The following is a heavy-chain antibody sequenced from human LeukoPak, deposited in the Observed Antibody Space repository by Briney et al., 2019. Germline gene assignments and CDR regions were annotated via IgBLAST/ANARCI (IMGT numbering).Heavy chain of an antibody. CDR1: GFTFSSYA. J-gene: IGHJ3*02. D-gene: IGHD4-17*01. CDR2: IYSGGST. CDR3: ASSSSGDYGAFDI. Sequence: GGSLRLSCAASGFTFSSYAMSWVRQAPGKGLEWVSVIYSGGSTYYADSVKGRFTISRDNSNNTLYLQMNSLRAEDTAVYYCASSSSGDYGAFDIWGQGTMVTVSS. V-gene: IGHV3-66*01.